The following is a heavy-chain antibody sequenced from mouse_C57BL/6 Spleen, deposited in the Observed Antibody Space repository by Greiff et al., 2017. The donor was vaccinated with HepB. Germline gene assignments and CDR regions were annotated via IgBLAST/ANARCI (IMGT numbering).Heavy chain of an antibody. CDR1: GYTFTSYG. CDR2: IYPRSGNT. V-gene: IGHV1-81*01. CDR3: ARNYGSSFRDY. Sequence: VKLVESGAELARPGASVKLSCKASGYTFTSYGISWVKQRTGQGLEWIGEIYPRSGNTYYNEKFKGKATLTADKSSSTEYMELRSLTSEDSAVYICARNYGSSFRDYGGQGTTLTVSS. D-gene: IGHD1-1*01. J-gene: IGHJ2*01.